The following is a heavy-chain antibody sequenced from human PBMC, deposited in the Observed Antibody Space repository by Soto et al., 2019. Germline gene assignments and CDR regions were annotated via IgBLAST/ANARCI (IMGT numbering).Heavy chain of an antibody. J-gene: IGHJ6*02. CDR3: ARAGVGEVVVAATGYTHYYYYGMDV. Sequence: QVQLQESGPGLVKPSQTLSLTCTVSGGSISSGGYYWSWIRQHPGQGLEWIGYIYYSGSTYYNPSLKSRVTISGDTSKNQSSLKLSSVTAADTAVYYCARAGVGEVVVAATGYTHYYYYGMDVWGQGTTVTVSS. V-gene: IGHV4-31*03. CDR2: IYYSGST. D-gene: IGHD2-15*01. CDR1: GGSISSGGYY.